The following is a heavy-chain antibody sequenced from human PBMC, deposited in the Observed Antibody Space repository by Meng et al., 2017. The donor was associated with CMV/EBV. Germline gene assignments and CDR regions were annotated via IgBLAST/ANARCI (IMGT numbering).Heavy chain of an antibody. CDR3: ARREKYYYDSSDAFDI. CDR2: IYPGDSDT. V-gene: IGHV5-51*01. D-gene: IGHD3-22*01. CDR1: GYSFTSYW. J-gene: IGHJ3*02. Sequence: KVSCKGSGYSFTSYWIGWVRQMPGKGLEWMGIIYPGDSDTRYSPSFQGQVTISADKSISTAHLQWSSLKASDTAMYYCARREKYYYDSSDAFDIWGQGTMVTVSS.